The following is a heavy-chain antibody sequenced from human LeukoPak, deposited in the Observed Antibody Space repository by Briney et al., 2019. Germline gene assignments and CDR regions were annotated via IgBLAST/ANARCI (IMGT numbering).Heavy chain of an antibody. CDR2: INPNSGGT. D-gene: IGHD3-3*01. CDR1: GYTFTGYY. Sequence: ASVKVSCKASGYTFTGYYMHWVRQAPGQGLEWMGWINPNSGGTNYAQKFQGRVTMTRDTSISTAYMELSRLRSDDTAVYYCASTPYYDFWSGSLYYFDYWGQGGLVSVSS. J-gene: IGHJ4*02. V-gene: IGHV1-2*02. CDR3: ASTPYYDFWSGSLYYFDY.